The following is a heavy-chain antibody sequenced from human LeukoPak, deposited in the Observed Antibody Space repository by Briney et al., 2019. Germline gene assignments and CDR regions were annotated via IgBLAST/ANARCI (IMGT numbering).Heavy chain of an antibody. CDR1: GGSISSYY. CDR2: IYYSGST. Sequence: SETLSLTCTVSGGSISSYYWSWLRQPPGKGLEWIGYIYYSGSTNYNPSLKSRVTISVDTSKNQFSLKLSSVTAADTAVYYCARVEATGGYFDYWGQGTLVTVSS. D-gene: IGHD1-26*01. J-gene: IGHJ4*02. CDR3: ARVEATGGYFDY. V-gene: IGHV4-59*01.